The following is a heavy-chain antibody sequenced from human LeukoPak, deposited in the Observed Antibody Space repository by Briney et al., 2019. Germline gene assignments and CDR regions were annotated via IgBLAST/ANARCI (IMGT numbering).Heavy chain of an antibody. J-gene: IGHJ4*02. CDR2: IYYSGST. CDR1: GGSISSGDYY. CDR3: ARVYHGDYSERAFDY. Sequence: SQTLSLTCTVSGGSISSGDYYWSWIRQPPGKGLEWIGYIYYSGSTYYNPSLKSRVTISVDTSKNQFSLKLSSVTAADTAVYYCARVYHGDYSERAFDYWGQGTQVTVSS. D-gene: IGHD4-17*01. V-gene: IGHV4-30-4*01.